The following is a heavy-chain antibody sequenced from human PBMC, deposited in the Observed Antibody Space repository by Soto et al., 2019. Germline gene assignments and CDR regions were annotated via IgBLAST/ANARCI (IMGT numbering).Heavy chain of an antibody. J-gene: IGHJ5*02. Sequence: QVQLQESGPGLVKPSGTLSLTCAVSGGSNSSSNWWSWVRQPPGKGLEWTGEIYHSGSTNYNPSLKSLVTISVDKSKNQFSLKLSSVTAADTAVYYCGRVIATAVHWFDPWGQGTLVTVSS. CDR1: GGSNSSSNW. CDR3: GRVIATAVHWFDP. V-gene: IGHV4-4*02. CDR2: IYHSGST. D-gene: IGHD6-13*01.